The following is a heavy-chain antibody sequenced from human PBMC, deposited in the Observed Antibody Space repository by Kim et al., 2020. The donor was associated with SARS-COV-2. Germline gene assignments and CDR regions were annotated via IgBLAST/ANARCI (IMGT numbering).Heavy chain of an antibody. CDR3: ATGKGIVVVPAAARNYYGMDV. J-gene: IGHJ6*02. Sequence: GGSLRLSCAASGFTFSSYGMHWVRQAPGKGLEWVAVISYDGSNKYYADSVKGRFTISRDNSKNTLYLQMNSLRAEDTAVYYCATGKGIVVVPAAARNYYGMDVWGQGTTVTV. V-gene: IGHV3-30*03. D-gene: IGHD2-2*01. CDR2: ISYDGSNK. CDR1: GFTFSSYG.